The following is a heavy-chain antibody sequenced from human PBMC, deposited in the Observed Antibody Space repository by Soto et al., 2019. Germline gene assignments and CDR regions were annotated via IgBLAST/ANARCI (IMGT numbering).Heavy chain of an antibody. V-gene: IGHV1-58*01. CDR3: AADIKGGPFDY. CDR1: GFTFTSSA. D-gene: IGHD3-16*01. Sequence: SVKVSCKASGFTFTSSAVQWVRQARGQRLEWIGWIVVGSGSTNYAQKFQERVTITRDMSTSTAYMELSSLRSEDTAVYYCAADIKGGPFDYWGQGTLVTVSS. J-gene: IGHJ4*02. CDR2: IVVGSGST.